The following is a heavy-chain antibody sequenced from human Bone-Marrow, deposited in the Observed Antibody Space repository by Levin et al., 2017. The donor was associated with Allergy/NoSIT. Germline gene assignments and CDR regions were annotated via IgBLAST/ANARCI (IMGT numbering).Heavy chain of an antibody. CDR1: GGSISSGSYY. Sequence: PSETLSLTCTVSGGSISSGSYYWSWIRQPAGKGLEWIGRIYTSGSTNYNPSLKSRVTISVDTSKNQFSLKLSSVTAADTAVYYCARYCSSTSHYFDYWGQGTLVTVSS. CDR2: IYTSGST. CDR3: ARYCSSTSHYFDY. D-gene: IGHD2-2*01. J-gene: IGHJ4*02. V-gene: IGHV4-61*02.